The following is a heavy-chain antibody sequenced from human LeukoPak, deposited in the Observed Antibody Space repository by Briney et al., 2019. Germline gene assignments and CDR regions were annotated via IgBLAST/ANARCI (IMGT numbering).Heavy chain of an antibody. CDR1: GFSVSDNY. CDR2: IYRGGST. CDR3: AGGGAYGSGNHYRGGAFDI. D-gene: IGHD3-10*01. Sequence: SGGSLRLSCATSGFSVSDNYMTWVRQAPGKGLEWASVIYRGGSTYYADSVKGRFTISRDNSKNMVYLQMNSLRVEDTAVYYCAGGGAYGSGNHYRGGAFDIWGQGTMVTVSS. J-gene: IGHJ3*02. V-gene: IGHV3-53*01.